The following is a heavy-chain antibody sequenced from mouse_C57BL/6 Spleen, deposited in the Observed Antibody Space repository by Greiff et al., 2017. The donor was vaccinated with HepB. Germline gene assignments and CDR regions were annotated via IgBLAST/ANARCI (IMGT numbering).Heavy chain of an antibody. CDR2: IWSGGST. D-gene: IGHD2-5*01. V-gene: IGHV2-2*01. CDR3: ARNLAYYSNLYYAMDY. J-gene: IGHJ4*01. Sequence: QVQLKESGPGLVQPSQSLSITCTVSGFSLTSYGVHWVRQSPGKGLEWLGVIWSGGSTDYNAAFISRLSISKDNSKSQVFFKMNSLQADDTAIYYCARNLAYYSNLYYAMDYWGRGTSVTVSS. CDR1: GFSLTSYG.